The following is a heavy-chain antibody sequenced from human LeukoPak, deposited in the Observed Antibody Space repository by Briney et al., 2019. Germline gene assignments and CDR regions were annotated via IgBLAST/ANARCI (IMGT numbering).Heavy chain of an antibody. CDR1: GFTFSSYA. V-gene: IGHV3-23*01. D-gene: IGHD3-10*01. CDR2: ISGTGSST. J-gene: IGHJ4*02. CDR3: ATGEWPQNY. Sequence: GGSLRLSCAASGFTFSSYAMSWVRQAPGKGLEWVSAISGTGSSTYSADSVKGRFTISRDNSKNTLYLDMNSLRADDTAVYYCATGEWPQNYWGQGTLVTVSS.